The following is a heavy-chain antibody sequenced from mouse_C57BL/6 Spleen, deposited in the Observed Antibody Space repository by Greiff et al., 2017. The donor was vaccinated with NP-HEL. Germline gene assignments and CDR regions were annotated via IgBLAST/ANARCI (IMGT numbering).Heavy chain of an antibody. CDR2: ISYDGSN. D-gene: IGHD2-1*01. CDR1: GYSITSGYY. Sequence: EVQLQQSGPGLVKPSQSLSLTCSVTGYSITSGYYWNWIRQFPGNKLEWMGYISYDGSNNYNPSLKNRISITRDTSKNQFFLKLNSVTTEDTATYYCARDPLLSYFDYWGQGTTLTVSS. J-gene: IGHJ2*01. V-gene: IGHV3-6*01. CDR3: ARDPLLSYFDY.